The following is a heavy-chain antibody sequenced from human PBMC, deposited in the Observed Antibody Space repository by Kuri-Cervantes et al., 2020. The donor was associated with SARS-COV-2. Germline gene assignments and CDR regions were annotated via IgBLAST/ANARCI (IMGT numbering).Heavy chain of an antibody. D-gene: IGHD3-10*01. CDR1: GYSISSGYY. Sequence: GSLRLSCTVSGYSISSGYYWGWIRQPPGKGLEWIGSIYHSGSTYYNPSLKSRVTISVDTSKNQFSLKLSSVTAADTAVYYCARDLYGFGEKRSYYFDYWGQGTLVTGSS. CDR3: ARDLYGFGEKRSYYFDY. V-gene: IGHV4-38-2*02. J-gene: IGHJ4*02. CDR2: IYHSGST.